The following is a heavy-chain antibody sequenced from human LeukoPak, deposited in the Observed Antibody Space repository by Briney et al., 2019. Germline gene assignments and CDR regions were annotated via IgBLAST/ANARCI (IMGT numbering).Heavy chain of an antibody. CDR2: ICWNSGSI. Sequence: GGSLRLSCAASGFTFDDYAMHWVRQAPGKGLEWVSGICWNSGSIGYADSVKGRFTISRDNAKNSLYLQMNSLRAEDTALYYCAKDYYDSSGYYYEENAFDIWGQGTMVTVSS. J-gene: IGHJ3*02. D-gene: IGHD3-22*01. CDR3: AKDYYDSSGYYYEENAFDI. V-gene: IGHV3-9*01. CDR1: GFTFDDYA.